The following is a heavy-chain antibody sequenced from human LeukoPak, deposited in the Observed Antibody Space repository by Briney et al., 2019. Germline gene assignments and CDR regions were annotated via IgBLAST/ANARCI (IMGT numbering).Heavy chain of an antibody. Sequence: GGSLRLSCAASGFTVSSNYMSWVRQAPGKGLEWVSVIYSGGSTYYADSAKGRFTISRDNSKNTLYLQMNSLRAEDTAVYYCAREAVAGLAYYYYGMDVWGQGTTVTVSS. CDR2: IYSGGST. CDR3: AREAVAGLAYYYYGMDV. V-gene: IGHV3-66*01. CDR1: GFTVSSNY. D-gene: IGHD6-19*01. J-gene: IGHJ6*02.